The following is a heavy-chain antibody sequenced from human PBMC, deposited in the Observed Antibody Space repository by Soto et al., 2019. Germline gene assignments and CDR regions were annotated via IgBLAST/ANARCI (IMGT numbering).Heavy chain of an antibody. J-gene: IGHJ4*02. CDR3: AKDSDSGGFDS. D-gene: IGHD2-15*01. V-gene: IGHV3-30*18. CDR1: GFSFSSSG. Sequence: QVQLVESGGGVVQPGRSLRVSCAASGFSFSSSGMHWVRQAPGKGLEWVAVISYDGVNKYYGDSVKGRFTISRDNSKNTLFLHMNSLRPDDTAIYYCAKDSDSGGFDSWGQGTLLTVSS. CDR2: ISYDGVNK.